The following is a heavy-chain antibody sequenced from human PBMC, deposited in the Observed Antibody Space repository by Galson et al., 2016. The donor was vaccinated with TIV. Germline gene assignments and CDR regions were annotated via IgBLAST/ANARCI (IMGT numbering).Heavy chain of an antibody. V-gene: IGHV3-33*01. Sequence: SLRLSCAASGFNFRSDGMHWVRQAPGRGLEWVASVWYDGGNIHYADAVKGRFIISRDNSKNTLYLQMHSLTVEDTAVYHCARDWGFGSWSLTFNSWGQGTLVTVSS. CDR2: VWYDGGNI. J-gene: IGHJ1*01. CDR1: GFNFRSDG. CDR3: ARDWGFGSWSLTFNS. D-gene: IGHD3-3*01.